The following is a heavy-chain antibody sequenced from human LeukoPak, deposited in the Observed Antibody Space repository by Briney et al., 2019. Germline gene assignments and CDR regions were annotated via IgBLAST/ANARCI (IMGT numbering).Heavy chain of an antibody. J-gene: IGHJ3*02. D-gene: IGHD4-17*01. V-gene: IGHV3-30-3*01. CDR2: ISYDGSNK. CDR1: GFTFSSYA. CDR3: ARDSRDYGDGTRDAFDI. Sequence: GRSLRLSCAASGFTFSSYAMHWVRQAPGKGLEWVAVISYDGSNKYYADSVKGRFTISRDNSKNTLYLQMNSLRAEDTAVYYCARDSRDYGDGTRDAFDIWGQGTMVTVSS.